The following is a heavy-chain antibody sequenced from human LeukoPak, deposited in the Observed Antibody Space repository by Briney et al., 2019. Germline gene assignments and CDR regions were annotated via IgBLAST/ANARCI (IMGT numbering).Heavy chain of an antibody. D-gene: IGHD3-9*01. V-gene: IGHV4-34*01. Sequence: SETLSLTCAVYGGSFSGYYWSWIRQPPGKGLEWIGEINHSGSTNYNPSLKSRVTISVDTSKNQFSLKLSSVTAADTAVYYCARERAYYDVLTGYYRPYYFDYWGQGTLVTVSS. CDR1: GGSFSGYY. CDR3: ARERAYYDVLTGYYRPYYFDY. CDR2: INHSGST. J-gene: IGHJ4*02.